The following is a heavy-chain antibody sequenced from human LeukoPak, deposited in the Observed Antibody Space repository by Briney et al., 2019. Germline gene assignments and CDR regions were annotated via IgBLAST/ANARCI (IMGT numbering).Heavy chain of an antibody. CDR2: FDLEDGET. J-gene: IGHJ4*02. V-gene: IGHV1-24*01. Sequence: ASVKVSCKVSGYTLTKLSMHWVRQAPGKGLEWMGGFDLEDGETIYAQKFQGRVTMTEDTSTDTAYMELSSLRSEDTAVYYCATGRDYDFWSGYSFDYWGQGTLVTVSS. D-gene: IGHD3-3*01. CDR3: ATGRDYDFWSGYSFDY. CDR1: GYTLTKLS.